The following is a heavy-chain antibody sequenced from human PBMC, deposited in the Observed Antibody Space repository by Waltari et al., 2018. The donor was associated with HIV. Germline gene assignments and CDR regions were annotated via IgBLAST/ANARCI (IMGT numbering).Heavy chain of an antibody. CDR1: GYRFTSHW. D-gene: IGHD1-26*01. CDR3: ARRVGARKHFDY. V-gene: IGHV5-51*01. Sequence: EVQLVQSGAEVKKPGESLKLSCKGSGYRFTSHWIGWVRQMPGKGLEWMGIIFPGDSDTRYSPSCQVQVTISADKSISTAYLQWSSLKASDTAMYYCARRVGARKHFDYWCQGTLVTVSS. J-gene: IGHJ4*02. CDR2: IFPGDSDT.